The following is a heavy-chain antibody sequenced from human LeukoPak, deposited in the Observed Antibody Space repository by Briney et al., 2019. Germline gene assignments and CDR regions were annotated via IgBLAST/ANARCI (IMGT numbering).Heavy chain of an antibody. D-gene: IGHD5-18*01. V-gene: IGHV3-21*01. CDR1: GFTFDDSV. CDR3: ARDLGGYSYGSHFDY. Sequence: GGSLRLSCAAPGFTFDDSVMSWVRQAPGKGLEWVSSITTSSSYIYYADSVKGRFTISRDNARNSLYLHMNSLRAEDTAVYYCARDLGGYSYGSHFDYWGQGTLVTVSS. J-gene: IGHJ4*02. CDR2: ITTSSSYI.